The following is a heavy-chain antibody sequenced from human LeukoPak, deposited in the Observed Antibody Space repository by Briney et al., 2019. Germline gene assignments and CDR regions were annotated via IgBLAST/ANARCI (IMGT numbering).Heavy chain of an antibody. V-gene: IGHV3-9*01. J-gene: IGHJ6*02. CDR2: LSWNSGSI. D-gene: IGHD6-13*01. CDR1: GFMFDDYA. CDR3: AKGGSWYIDYYGMDV. Sequence: GVSLRLSCTASGFMFDDYAMHWVRQAPGKGLEWVSGLSWNSGSIGYADSVKGRFTISRDNAKKSLYLQMNSLRAEDTALYYCAKGGSWYIDYYGMDVWGQGTTVTVSS.